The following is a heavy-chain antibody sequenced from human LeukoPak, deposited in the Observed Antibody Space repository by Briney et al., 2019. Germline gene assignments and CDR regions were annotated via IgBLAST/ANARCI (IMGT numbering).Heavy chain of an antibody. CDR2: ISGSGTNI. D-gene: IGHD3-22*01. V-gene: IGHV3-11*01. J-gene: IGHJ3*02. CDR1: GFTFSDYY. CDR3: ARVPHYYDSSGYYSAAFDI. Sequence: GGSLRLSCAASGFTFSDYYMSWIRQAPGKGLEWVAYISGSGTNIYYADSVKGRLTISRDNAKNSLYLQMNSLRAEDTAVYYCARVPHYYDSSGYYSAAFDIWGQGTMVTVSS.